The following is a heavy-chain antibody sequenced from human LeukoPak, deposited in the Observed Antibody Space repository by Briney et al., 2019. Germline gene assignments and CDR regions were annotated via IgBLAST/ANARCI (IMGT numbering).Heavy chain of an antibody. CDR1: GGSFSGYY. V-gene: IGHV4-34*01. Sequence: SETLSLTCAVYGGSFSGYYWSWIRQPPGKGLEWIGEINHSGSTNYNPSLKSRVTISVDTSKNQFSLKLSSVTAADTAVYYCARGILYCGGDCYSEYFDYWGQGNLVTVSS. CDR3: ARGILYCGGDCYSEYFDY. J-gene: IGHJ4*02. D-gene: IGHD2-21*02. CDR2: INHSGST.